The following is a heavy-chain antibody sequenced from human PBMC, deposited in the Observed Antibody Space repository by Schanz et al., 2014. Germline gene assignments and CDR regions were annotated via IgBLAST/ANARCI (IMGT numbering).Heavy chain of an antibody. V-gene: IGHV1-69*04. CDR1: GGTFDTNV. CDR3: AKGRRNDGVDAFDV. Sequence: QVQLVQSGAEVKKPGSSVKVSCKASGGTFDTNVINWVRQAPGHGLEWVGRFIPTLETANYGHELRDRVTLTADRSTNTAYMELNSLTFEDTAVYFCAKGRRNDGVDAFDVWGLGTMVTVSS. D-gene: IGHD1-1*01. CDR2: FIPTLETA. J-gene: IGHJ3*01.